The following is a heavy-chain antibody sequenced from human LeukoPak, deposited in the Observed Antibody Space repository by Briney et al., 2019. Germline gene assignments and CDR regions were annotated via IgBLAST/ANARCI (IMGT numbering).Heavy chain of an antibody. J-gene: IGHJ4*02. CDR1: GFTFSTYE. Sequence: GGSLRLSCAASGFTFSTYEMNWVRQAPGKGLEWVSYISSTSTTIYYADSVKGRFTISRDNAKNSLYLQMNNLRAEDTAVYYCARDLLNYYDSSGSFDYWGQGNLVTVSS. CDR2: ISSTSTTI. CDR3: ARDLLNYYDSSGSFDY. V-gene: IGHV3-48*03. D-gene: IGHD3-22*01.